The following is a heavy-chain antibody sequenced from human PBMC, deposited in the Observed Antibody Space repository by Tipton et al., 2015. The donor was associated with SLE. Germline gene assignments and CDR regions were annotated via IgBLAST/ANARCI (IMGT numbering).Heavy chain of an antibody. CDR1: GLTFSRYW. Sequence: GSLRLSCAVSGLTFSRYWMHWVRQAPGKGLVWVARSNEDGTITSYEDSVRGRFTISRDNAKNTLYLQMNSLRVEDTALYYCARAALSYWGQGTLVSVSS. CDR2: SNEDGTIT. D-gene: IGHD2-8*01. J-gene: IGHJ4*02. V-gene: IGHV3-74*01. CDR3: ARAALSY.